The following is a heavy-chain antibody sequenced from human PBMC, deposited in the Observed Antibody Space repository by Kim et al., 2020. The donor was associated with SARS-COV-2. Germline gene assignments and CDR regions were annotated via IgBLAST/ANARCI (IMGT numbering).Heavy chain of an antibody. CDR3: ARGPLELYPGVKGWFDP. D-gene: IGHD3-10*01. Sequence: SETLSLTCTVSGDSISSGGYYWSWIRQHPGKGLEWIGYIYYSGSTYYNPSLKSRVTISVDTSKNQFSLKLSSVTAADTAVYHCARGPLELYPGVKGWFDPWGQGTLVTVSP. CDR1: GDSISSGGYY. V-gene: IGHV4-31*03. J-gene: IGHJ5*02. CDR2: IYYSGST.